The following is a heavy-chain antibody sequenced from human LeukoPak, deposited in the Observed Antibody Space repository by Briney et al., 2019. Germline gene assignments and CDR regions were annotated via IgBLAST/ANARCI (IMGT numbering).Heavy chain of an antibody. J-gene: IGHJ3*02. CDR1: GLTFRRYG. V-gene: IGHV3-30*02. D-gene: IGHD2-2*01. Sequence: GSLGLSCAWFGLTFRRYGMHWVRQAPGKGVEWVAFIRYDGSNKYYADSVKGRFTISRDNYKNTMYLQMNRLRAEDTAVYYFAKDRIVVVPPTSDAFDIWGQGTMVTVSS. CDR3: AKDRIVVVPPTSDAFDI. CDR2: IRYDGSNK.